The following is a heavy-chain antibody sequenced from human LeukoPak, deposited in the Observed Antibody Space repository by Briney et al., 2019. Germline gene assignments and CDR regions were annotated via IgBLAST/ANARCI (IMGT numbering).Heavy chain of an antibody. Sequence: EASMKVSCKASGYTFTGYYMHWVRQAPGQGLEWMGRINPNSGGTNYAQKFQGRVTMTRDTSISTAYMELSRLRSDDTAVYYCARSEIAVADPFDYWGQGTLVTVSS. CDR1: GYTFTGYY. CDR2: INPNSGGT. CDR3: ARSEIAVADPFDY. D-gene: IGHD6-19*01. J-gene: IGHJ4*02. V-gene: IGHV1-2*06.